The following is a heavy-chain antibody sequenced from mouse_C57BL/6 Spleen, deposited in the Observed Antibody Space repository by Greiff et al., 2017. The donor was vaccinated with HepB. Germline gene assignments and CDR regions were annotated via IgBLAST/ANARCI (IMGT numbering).Heavy chain of an antibody. D-gene: IGHD1-1*01. CDR2: INPYNGGT. CDR1: GYTFTDYY. CDR3: AREASRGGSPLTFAY. V-gene: IGHV1-19*01. J-gene: IGHJ3*01. Sequence: EVKLQESGPVLVKPGASVKMSCKASGYTFTDYYMNWVKQSHGKSLEWIGVINPYNGGTSYNQKFKGKATLTVDKSSSTAYMELNSLTSEDSAVYYCAREASRGGSPLTFAYWGQGTLVTVSA.